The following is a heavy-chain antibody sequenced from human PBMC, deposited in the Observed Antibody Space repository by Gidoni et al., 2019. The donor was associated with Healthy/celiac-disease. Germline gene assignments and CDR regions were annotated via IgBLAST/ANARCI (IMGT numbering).Heavy chain of an antibody. CDR3: AREGGYCSGGSCYLYGMDV. V-gene: IGHV4-30-4*01. CDR2: IYYSGST. Sequence: QVQLQESCPGLVKPAQTLSLTCPVSGGSISSGDYYWSWIRQPPGKGLAWIGYIYYSGSTYYNPSLKSRVTISVDTSKNQFSLKLSSVTAADTAVYYCAREGGYCSGGSCYLYGMDVWGQGTTVTVSS. J-gene: IGHJ6*02. CDR1: GGSISSGDYY. D-gene: IGHD2-15*01.